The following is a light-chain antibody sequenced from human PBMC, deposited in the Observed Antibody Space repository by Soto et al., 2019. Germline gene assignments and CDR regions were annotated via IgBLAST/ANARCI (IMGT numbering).Light chain of an antibody. CDR2: EVS. J-gene: IGLJ2*01. Sequence: QSALTQPASVSGSPGQSITISCTGTSSDIGNYDFVSWYQQVPGTAPKAMIYEVSSRPSGVSNRFSGSKSGNTASLTISRVEAGDEADYYCQVWDSSSDLVVFGGGTKLTVL. CDR1: SSDIGNYDF. V-gene: IGLV2-14*01. CDR3: QVWDSSSDLVV.